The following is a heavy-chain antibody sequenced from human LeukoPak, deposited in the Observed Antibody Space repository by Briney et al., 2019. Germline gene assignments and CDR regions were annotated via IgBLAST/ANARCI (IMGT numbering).Heavy chain of an antibody. CDR1: GYTFTCYY. CDR3: AIGVSDYSNYVRNYGMDV. V-gene: IGHV1-2*04. J-gene: IGHJ6*02. CDR2: INPNSGGT. D-gene: IGHD4-11*01. Sequence: ASVKVSCKASGYTFTCYYMHWVRQAPGQGLEWMGWINPNSGGTNYAQKFQGWVTMTRDTSISTAYMELSRLRSDDTAVYYCAIGVSDYSNYVRNYGMDVWGQGTTVTVSS.